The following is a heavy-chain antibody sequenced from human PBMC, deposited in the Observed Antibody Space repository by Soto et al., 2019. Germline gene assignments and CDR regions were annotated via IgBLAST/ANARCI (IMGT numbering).Heavy chain of an antibody. CDR2: INPSGGST. D-gene: IGHD1-1*01. Sequence: GASVKVSCKASGYTFTSYAMHWVRQAPGQGLEWMGIINPSGGSTSYAQKFQGRVTMTRDTSTSTVYMELSSLRSEDTAVYYCARDREHGFTGTPSTIDYWGQGTLVTVSS. CDR3: ARDREHGFTGTPSTIDY. CDR1: GYTFTSYA. V-gene: IGHV1-46*01. J-gene: IGHJ4*02.